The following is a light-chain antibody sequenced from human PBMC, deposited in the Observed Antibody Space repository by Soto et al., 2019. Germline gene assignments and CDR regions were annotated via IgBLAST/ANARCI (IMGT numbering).Light chain of an antibody. CDR1: SSDVGGYNY. V-gene: IGLV2-14*01. Sequence: QSALTQPASVSGSPGQSITISCTGTSSDVGGYNYVSWYQQHPGTAPKLIIYEVSNRPSGVSDRFSGSRSGNTASLTISGLQAEDESHYYCISYTSSCTWVFGGGTNLKVL. J-gene: IGLJ3*02. CDR2: EVS. CDR3: ISYTSSCTWV.